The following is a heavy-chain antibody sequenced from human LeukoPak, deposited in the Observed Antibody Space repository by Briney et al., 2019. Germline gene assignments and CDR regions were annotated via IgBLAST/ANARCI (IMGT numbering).Heavy chain of an antibody. CDR1: GDSISYFY. J-gene: IGHJ4*02. CDR3: VRGREEANFDY. V-gene: IGHV4-59*01. CDR2: IYNSGST. Sequence: KPSETLSLTCTVSGDSISYFYWNWIRQPPGKGLEWIGYIYNSGSTKYNPSLKSRATISVDTSKNQFSLKLRSMTPTDTAIYYCVRGREEANFDYWGQGSLVTVSS.